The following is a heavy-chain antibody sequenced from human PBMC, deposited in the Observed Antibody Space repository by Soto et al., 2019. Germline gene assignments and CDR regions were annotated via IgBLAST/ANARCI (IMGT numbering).Heavy chain of an antibody. D-gene: IGHD2-15*01. Sequence: PGGSLRLSCAASGFSVSNNYMTWVRQTPGKGLEWVSGIFSGGSAYYADSVKGRLTISRDNSKNTLYLQMNSLRAEDTALYYCARDDPYGYCSGGSSYLDYWGQGTLVTVSS. CDR2: IFSGGSA. CDR3: ARDDPYGYCSGGSSYLDY. V-gene: IGHV3-66*01. CDR1: GFSVSNNY. J-gene: IGHJ4*02.